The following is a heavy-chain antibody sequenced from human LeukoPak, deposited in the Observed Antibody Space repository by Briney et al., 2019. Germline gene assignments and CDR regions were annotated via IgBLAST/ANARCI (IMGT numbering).Heavy chain of an antibody. CDR2: ISGTTDST. CDR1: GFTFSSYA. V-gene: IGHV3-23*01. CDR3: AKDRHQLVTLDY. D-gene: IGHD2-2*01. J-gene: IGHJ4*02. Sequence: GGSLRLSCAASGFTFSSYAMSWVRQAPGKGLEWVSAISGTTDSTYYADSVKGRFTISRDNSKNTLYLQMNSLRAEDTAVYYCAKDRHQLVTLDYWGQGTLVTVSS.